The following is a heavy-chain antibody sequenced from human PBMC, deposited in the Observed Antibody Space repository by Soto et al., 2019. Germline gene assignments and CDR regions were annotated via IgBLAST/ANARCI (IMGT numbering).Heavy chain of an antibody. D-gene: IGHD3-16*02. V-gene: IGHV3-23*01. CDR2: ISNTGGST. Sequence: EVQLLDSGGGLVQPGGSLRLSCAASGFTFNNYAMNWVRQAPGKGLEWVATISNTGGSTYYADSVKGRFTISRDYYKHSLYLQMNSLRVEDTAVYYCAKYRLAGNFDYWGQGTQVTVAS. CDR1: GFTFNNYA. J-gene: IGHJ4*02. CDR3: AKYRLAGNFDY.